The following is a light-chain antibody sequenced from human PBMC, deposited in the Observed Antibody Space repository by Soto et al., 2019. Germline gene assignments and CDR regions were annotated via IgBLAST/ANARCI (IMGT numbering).Light chain of an antibody. CDR3: SSYAGNNNYV. V-gene: IGLV2-8*01. CDR2: AVT. J-gene: IGLJ1*01. CDR1: SSDVGGYSH. Sequence: QSALTQPPSASGSPGQSVTISCTGTSSDVGGYSHVSWFQQHPGKAPKLMIYAVTERPSGVPDRFSGSKSGNTASLTISGLQADDEADYYCSSYAGNNNYVFGIGTKLTVL.